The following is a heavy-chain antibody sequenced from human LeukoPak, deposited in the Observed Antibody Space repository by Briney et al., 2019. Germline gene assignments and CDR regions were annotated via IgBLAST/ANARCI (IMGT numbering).Heavy chain of an antibody. D-gene: IGHD2-15*01. J-gene: IGHJ3*02. CDR3: ARDRRRELLHAFDI. Sequence: SETLSLTCTVSGGXISRNYCSWIRQPPGKGLEWIAYIDYSGSTNYNPSLKSRLTISLDASKNQFSLNLSSVTAADTAVYYCARDRRRELLHAFDIWGQGTMITVSS. CDR1: GGXISRNY. CDR2: IDYSGST. V-gene: IGHV4-59*01.